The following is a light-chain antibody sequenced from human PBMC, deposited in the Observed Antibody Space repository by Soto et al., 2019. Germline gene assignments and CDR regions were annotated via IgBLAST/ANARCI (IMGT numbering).Light chain of an antibody. Sequence: EMVMTKSPLSLHVTPGEPASISCRSSANLLHRNGNNYVDWYLQKPGRSPQLLIFLGSNRASGDPDRFSGSGCGTDFTLEISRVEAEDVRIHYCMQTLQTPLTFGGGTKVE. V-gene: IGKV2-28*01. J-gene: IGKJ4*01. CDR1: ANLLHRNGNNY. CDR2: LGS. CDR3: MQTLQTPLT.